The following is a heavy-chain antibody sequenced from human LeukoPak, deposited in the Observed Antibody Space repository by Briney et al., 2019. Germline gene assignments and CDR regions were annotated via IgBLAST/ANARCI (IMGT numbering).Heavy chain of an antibody. J-gene: IGHJ4*02. CDR2: ISGGSSTI. D-gene: IGHD3-10*01. CDR3: ARSYYGSGSTVDY. V-gene: IGHV3-48*04. Sequence: PGGSLRLSCAASGFLFSSYSMNWVRQAPGKGLKWVSYISGGSSTIYYADSVKGRFTISRDNAKNSLYLQMNSLRAEDTAVYYCARSYYGSGSTVDYWGQGTLVTVSS. CDR1: GFLFSSYS.